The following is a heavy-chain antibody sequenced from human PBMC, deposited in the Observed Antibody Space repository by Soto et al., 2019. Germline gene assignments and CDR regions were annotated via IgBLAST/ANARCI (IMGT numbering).Heavy chain of an antibody. CDR2: MNPNSGNT. Sequence: ASVKVSCKASGYTFTSYDIDWVRQATGQGLEWMGWMNPNSGNTGYAQKLQGRVTMTRNTSISTAYMELSSLRSEDTAVYCCARAPAPGLCSSTSCYSYWGQGTLVTVSS. CDR3: ARAPAPGLCSSTSCYSY. D-gene: IGHD2-2*01. V-gene: IGHV1-8*01. J-gene: IGHJ4*02. CDR1: GYTFTSYD.